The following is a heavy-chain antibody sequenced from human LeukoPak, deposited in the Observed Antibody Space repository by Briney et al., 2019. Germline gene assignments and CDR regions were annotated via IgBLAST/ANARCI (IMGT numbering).Heavy chain of an antibody. D-gene: IGHD5-24*01. V-gene: IGHV1-2*02. CDR2: INPNSGGT. CDR1: GYTFTSYG. J-gene: IGHJ4*02. CDR3: ARVVEGDYFDY. Sequence: GASVKVSCKASGYTFTSYGITWVRQAPGQGLEWMGWINPNSGGTNYAQKFQGRVTMTRDTSISTAYMELSRLRSDDTAVYYCARVVEGDYFDYWGQGTLVTVSS.